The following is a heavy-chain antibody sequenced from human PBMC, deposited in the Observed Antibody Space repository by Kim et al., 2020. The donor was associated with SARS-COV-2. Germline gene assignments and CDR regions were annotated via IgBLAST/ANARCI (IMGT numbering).Heavy chain of an antibody. J-gene: IGHJ6*02. D-gene: IGHD6-25*01. CDR2: INPSGGST. Sequence: ASVKVSCKASGYTFTSYYLHWVRQAPGQGLEWMGIINPSGGSTSYAQKFQGRVTMTRDTSTSTVYMELSSLRSEDTALYYCARDLTTAGAMDSSQYYYGMDVWGQGTTVTVSS. CDR1: GYTFTSYY. V-gene: IGHV1-46*01. CDR3: ARDLTTAGAMDSSQYYYGMDV.